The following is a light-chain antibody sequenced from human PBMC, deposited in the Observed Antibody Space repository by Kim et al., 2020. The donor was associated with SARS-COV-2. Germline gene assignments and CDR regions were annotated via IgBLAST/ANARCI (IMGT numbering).Light chain of an antibody. J-gene: IGLJ3*02. CDR1: SGHSSYA. CDR3: QTWGTGIWV. CDR2: LNSDGSH. Sequence: QLVLTQSPSASASLGASVKLTCTLSSGHSSYAIAWHQQQPEKGPRYLMKLNSDGSHSKGDGIPDRFSGSSSGAERYLTISSLQSEDEADYYCQTWGTGIWVFGGETQLTVL. V-gene: IGLV4-69*01.